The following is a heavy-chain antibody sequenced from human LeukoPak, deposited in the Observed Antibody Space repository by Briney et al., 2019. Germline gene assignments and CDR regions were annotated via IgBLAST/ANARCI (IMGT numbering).Heavy chain of an antibody. V-gene: IGHV4-34*01. CDR3: ARFRSRYCGGDCYPYWFDP. Sequence: PSETLSLTCAVYGGSFSGYYWSWIRQPPGKGLEWIGEINHSGSTNYNPSLKSRVTISVDTSKNQFSLKLSSVTAADTAVYYCARFRSRYCGGDCYPYWFDPWGQGTLVTVSS. CDR2: INHSGST. J-gene: IGHJ5*02. CDR1: GGSFSGYY. D-gene: IGHD2-21*02.